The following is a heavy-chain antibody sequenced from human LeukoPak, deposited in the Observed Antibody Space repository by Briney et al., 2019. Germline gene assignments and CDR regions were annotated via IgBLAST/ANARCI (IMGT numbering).Heavy chain of an antibody. D-gene: IGHD6-13*01. J-gene: IGHJ5*02. CDR1: GFTFSSCA. V-gene: IGHV3-23*01. Sequence: GGSLRLSCAASGFTFSSCAMSWARQAPGKGLELVSGISGNGVRTYYADSVKGRFTIPRDNSKNRLYLQMNSLRAEDRAVYYCAKVNSSWYWFDPWGQGTLVTVSP. CDR3: AKVNSSWYWFDP. CDR2: ISGNGVRT.